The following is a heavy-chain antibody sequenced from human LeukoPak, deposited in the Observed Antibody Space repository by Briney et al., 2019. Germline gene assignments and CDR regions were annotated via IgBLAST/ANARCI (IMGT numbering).Heavy chain of an antibody. Sequence: PSETLSLTCSVSGGSITSGTYYWDWIRQAPGKGLEWIGNVYHTGNIYYNPSLKSRVTMSVDTSKNQFSLKLNSLTAADTAVYYCARHHSALNWFDPWGQGTLVTVSS. CDR3: ARHHSALNWFDP. V-gene: IGHV4-39*01. CDR1: GGSITSGTYY. J-gene: IGHJ5*02. CDR2: VYHTGNI. D-gene: IGHD2-15*01.